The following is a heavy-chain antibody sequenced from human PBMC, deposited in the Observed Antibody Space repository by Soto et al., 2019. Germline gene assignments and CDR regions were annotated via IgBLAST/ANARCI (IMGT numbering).Heavy chain of an antibody. CDR3: ARDVVISKSDYYYYMDV. CDR1: GYTFTSYA. D-gene: IGHD2-15*01. J-gene: IGHJ6*03. CDR2: INAGNGNT. V-gene: IGHV1-3*01. Sequence: ASVKVSCKASGYTFTSYAMHWVRQAPGQRLEWMGWINAGNGNTKYSQKFQGRVTITRDTSASTAYMELSSLRSEDTAVYYCARDVVISKSDYYYYMDVWGKGTTVTVSS.